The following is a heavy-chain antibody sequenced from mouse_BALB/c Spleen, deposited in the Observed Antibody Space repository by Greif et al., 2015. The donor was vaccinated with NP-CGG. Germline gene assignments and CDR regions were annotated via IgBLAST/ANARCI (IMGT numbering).Heavy chain of an antibody. D-gene: IGHD1-1*01. CDR3: ARQGDYEDYFDY. V-gene: IGHV1-14*01. J-gene: IGHJ2*01. CDR1: GYTFTSYV. Sequence: EVKLVESGPELVKPGASVKMSCKASGYTFTSYVMHWVKQKPGQGLEWIGYINPYNDGTKYNEKFKGKATLTSDKSSSTAYMELSSLTSEDSAVYYCARQGDYEDYFDYWGQVTTLTVSS. CDR2: INPYNDGT.